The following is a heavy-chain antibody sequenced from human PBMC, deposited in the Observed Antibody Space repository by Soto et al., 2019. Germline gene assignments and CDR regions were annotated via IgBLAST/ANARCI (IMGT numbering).Heavy chain of an antibody. J-gene: IGHJ6*02. V-gene: IGHV3-30-3*01. D-gene: IGHD2-15*01. CDR2: IEYAGTNA. Sequence: QVQLVESGGGVVQPGGSLRLSCAASGFTFRNYPMHWVRQAPGKGLEWLAVIEYAGTNAFYRDSVKGRFTMSRDNSKNTLYLHMNSLVSEDTGVYYCARGDREDILVVVGARPGEYGIDIWGQGTTVTVSS. CDR3: ARGDREDILVVVGARPGEYGIDI. CDR1: GFTFRNYP.